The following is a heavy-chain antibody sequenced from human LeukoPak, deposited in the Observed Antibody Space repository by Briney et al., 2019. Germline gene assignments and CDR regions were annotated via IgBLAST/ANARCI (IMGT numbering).Heavy chain of an antibody. CDR3: AREGKSSSWAPDY. D-gene: IGHD6-13*01. CDR1: GFTFSSYG. J-gene: IGHJ4*02. Sequence: PGRSLRLSCAASGFTFSSYGMHWVRQAPGKGLEWVAVIWYDGSNKYYADSVKGRFTISRDNSKNTLYLQMNSLRAEDTAVYYCAREGKSSSWAPDYRGQGTLVTVSS. V-gene: IGHV3-33*01. CDR2: IWYDGSNK.